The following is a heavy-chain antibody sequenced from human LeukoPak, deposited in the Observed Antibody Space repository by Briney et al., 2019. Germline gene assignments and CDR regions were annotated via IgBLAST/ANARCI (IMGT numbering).Heavy chain of an antibody. CDR2: MSGSGGST. Sequence: GGSLRLSCAASGFTFTSYAMTWVRQAPGKGLEWVSEMSGSGGSTYYADSVKGRFTISRDNSKNSLYLQMNSLKTEDTAVYYCDRGGYYGSGSPHYFDYWGQGTLVTVSS. D-gene: IGHD3-10*01. CDR3: DRGGYYGSGSPHYFDY. CDR1: GFTFTSYA. J-gene: IGHJ4*02. V-gene: IGHV3-23*01.